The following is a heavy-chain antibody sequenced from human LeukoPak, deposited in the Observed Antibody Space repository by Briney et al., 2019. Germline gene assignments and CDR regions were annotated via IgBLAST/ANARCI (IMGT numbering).Heavy chain of an antibody. V-gene: IGHV5-51*01. Sequence: GESLKISCQGFGYSFTSYWIGWVRQMPGKGMEWMGVIYPGDLRVRYNPSFQGQVTISVDKSINTAYLQWVSLRAPDSAMYYCACRDLTSTWSFPWGQGTLVTVYS. CDR2: IYPGDLRV. J-gene: IGHJ5*02. CDR1: GYSFTSYW. D-gene: IGHD6-13*01. CDR3: ACRDLTSTWSFP.